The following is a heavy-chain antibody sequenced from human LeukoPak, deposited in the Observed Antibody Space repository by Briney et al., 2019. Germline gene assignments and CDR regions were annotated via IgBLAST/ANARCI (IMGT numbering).Heavy chain of an antibody. CDR2: IYSGGST. CDR1: GGSISNYY. D-gene: IGHD6-19*01. V-gene: IGHV3-53*01. CDR3: ARVGSSGWYGVTYFDY. J-gene: IGHJ4*02. Sequence: ETLSLTCTVSGGSISNYYWSWVRQAPGKGLEWVSVIYSGGSTYYADSVKGRLTISRDNSKNTLYLQMNSLRAEDTAVYYCARVGSSGWYGVTYFDYWGQGTLVTVSS.